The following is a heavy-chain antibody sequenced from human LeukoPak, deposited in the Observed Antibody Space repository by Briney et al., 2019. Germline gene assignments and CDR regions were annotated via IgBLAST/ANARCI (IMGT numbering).Heavy chain of an antibody. D-gene: IGHD2-2*01. J-gene: IGHJ3*02. CDR3: ARARYANAWYAFDI. CDR2: IYYRGNT. V-gene: IGHV4-59*01. Sequence: SETLSLTCTVSGDSISNYNWNWIRQPPGKGLEWIGYIYYRGNTNYNPSLKSRLTISADTSKSQFSLRVTSVTAADTAMYYCARARYANAWYAFDIWGHGTMVTVSS. CDR1: GDSISNYN.